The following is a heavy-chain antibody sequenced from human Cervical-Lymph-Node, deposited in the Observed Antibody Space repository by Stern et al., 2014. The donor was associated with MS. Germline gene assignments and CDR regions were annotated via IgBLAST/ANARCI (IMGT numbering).Heavy chain of an antibody. D-gene: IGHD2-15*01. CDR1: GGSINNNAYY. J-gene: IGHJ1*01. CDR3: AKIHSAFSNQGH. Sequence: QVQLVESGPGRVKTSETLSLTCSVSGGSINNNAYYWGWLRQPPGKGLEWIGSVLYSGRTYYNPSLIGRLTVSVDPSRTQFSLTLTSLSAADTAVYYCAKIHSAFSNQGHWGQGILVTVSP. V-gene: IGHV4-39*01. CDR2: VLYSGRT.